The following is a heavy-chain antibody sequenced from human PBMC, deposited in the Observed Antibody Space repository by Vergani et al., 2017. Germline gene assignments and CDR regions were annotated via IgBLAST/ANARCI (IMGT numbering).Heavy chain of an antibody. Sequence: EVRLLESGGGLVQPGGSLRLSCAASGFTFNIYAMSWVRQAPGKGLEWVSTITYNGGLTYYADSVTGRFTISRDNSKNTLFLQLKTLRAEDTGVYYCAKDYNIMGALHYWGQGTLVADSS. V-gene: IGHV3-23*01. CDR2: ITYNGGLT. CDR1: GFTFNIYA. D-gene: IGHD5-12*01. J-gene: IGHJ4*02. CDR3: AKDYNIMGALHY.